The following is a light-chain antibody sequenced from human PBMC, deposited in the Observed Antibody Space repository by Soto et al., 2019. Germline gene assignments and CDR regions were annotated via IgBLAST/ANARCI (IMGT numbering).Light chain of an antibody. J-gene: IGKJ4*01. CDR2: VAY. CDR3: QKYDNAPLT. Sequence: DIRVTEAPSSLSASVGGRVTITCRARQDISPYLAWYQQKPGKVPKLLISVAYTLQSGIPPRFSGSGSGTDFTLTISSLQPEDVATYYCQKYDNAPLTFGGGTKVEIK. V-gene: IGKV1-27*01. CDR1: QDISPY.